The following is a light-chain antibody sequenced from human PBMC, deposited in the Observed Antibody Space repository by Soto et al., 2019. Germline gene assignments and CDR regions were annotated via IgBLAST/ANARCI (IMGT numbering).Light chain of an antibody. CDR3: CSYVIGGTVI. V-gene: IGLV2-23*01. J-gene: IGLJ2*01. CDR1: SSDVGSYNL. Sequence: QSALAQPASVSGSPGQSITISCSGTSSDVGSYNLVSWYQQHPGKAPKIVIYDDTKRASGVSNRFSGSKSVNMASLTISGLQAEDEADYYCCSYVIGGTVIFGGGTKVTVL. CDR2: DDT.